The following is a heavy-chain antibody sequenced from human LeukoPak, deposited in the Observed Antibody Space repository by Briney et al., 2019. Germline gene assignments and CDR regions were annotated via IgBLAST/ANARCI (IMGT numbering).Heavy chain of an antibody. V-gene: IGHV3-21*01. Sequence: GGSLRLSCAASGFTFSPYTMNWVRQAPGKGLEWVSSISSTSGYMYYADSVKGRFTISRDNSKNTLYLQMNSLRAEDTAVYYCAKDWGSDAFDIWGQGTMVTVSS. D-gene: IGHD3-16*01. CDR3: AKDWGSDAFDI. CDR1: GFTFSPYT. J-gene: IGHJ3*02. CDR2: ISSTSGYM.